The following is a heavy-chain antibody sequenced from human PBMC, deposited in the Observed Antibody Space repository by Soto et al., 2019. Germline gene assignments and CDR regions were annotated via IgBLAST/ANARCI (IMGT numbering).Heavy chain of an antibody. J-gene: IGHJ6*02. V-gene: IGHV3-23*01. CDR3: AKDQGYSGYDWSYYYYYYGMDV. CDR2: ISGSGGST. Sequence: PVGSLRLSGAASGFTFSSYAMSWVRQAPGKGLEWVSAISGSGGSTYYADSVKGRFTISRDNSKNTLYLQMNSLRAEDTAVYYCAKDQGYSGYDWSYYYYYYGMDVWGQGTTVTVSS. D-gene: IGHD5-12*01. CDR1: GFTFSSYA.